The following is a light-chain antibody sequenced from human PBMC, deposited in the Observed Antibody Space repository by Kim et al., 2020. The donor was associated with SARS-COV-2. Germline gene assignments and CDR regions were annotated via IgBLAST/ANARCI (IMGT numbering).Light chain of an antibody. CDR2: ATS. V-gene: IGKV1-17*01. Sequence: ASVGDRITITCRASQDIRNDLGWYQQQPGKAPKRLIYATSTLQSGVPSRCSDSGSETEFTLTISSLQPEDFATYYCLQHNSFPLTFGGGTKVDIK. CDR3: LQHNSFPLT. J-gene: IGKJ4*01. CDR1: QDIRND.